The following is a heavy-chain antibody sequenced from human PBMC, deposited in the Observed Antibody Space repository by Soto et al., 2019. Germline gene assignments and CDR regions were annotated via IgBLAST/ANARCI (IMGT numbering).Heavy chain of an antibody. Sequence: EVQLVESGGGLGKPGGSLRLSCAASGFTFSTYNVNWVRQAPGRGLEWVSSISSSSSYIKYADSLKGRLTISRDNAKNSVYLQMNSLRAEDTAVYYCARDGGLNFDIWGQGTMVSVSS. D-gene: IGHD3-16*01. CDR3: ARDGGLNFDI. V-gene: IGHV3-21*01. J-gene: IGHJ3*02. CDR1: GFTFSTYN. CDR2: ISSSSSYI.